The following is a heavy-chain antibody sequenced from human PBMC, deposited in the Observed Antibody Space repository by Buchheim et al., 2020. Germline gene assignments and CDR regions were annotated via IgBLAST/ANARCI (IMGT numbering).Heavy chain of an antibody. CDR2: INHSGST. Sequence: QVQLQQWGAGLLKPSETLSLTCAVYGGSFSGYYWSWIRQPPGKGLEWIGEINHSGSTTYNPSLKSRVTISVDTSTNQFSLKLSSVTAADTAVYYCARGIAAAGTASYGMDVWGQGTT. D-gene: IGHD6-13*01. J-gene: IGHJ6*02. CDR3: ARGIAAAGTASYGMDV. CDR1: GGSFSGYY. V-gene: IGHV4-34*01.